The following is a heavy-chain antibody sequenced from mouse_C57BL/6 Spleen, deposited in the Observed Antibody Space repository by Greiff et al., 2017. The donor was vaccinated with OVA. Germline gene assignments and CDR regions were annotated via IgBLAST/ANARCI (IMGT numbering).Heavy chain of an antibody. CDR2: INPNNGGT. CDR1: GYTFTDYN. J-gene: IGHJ1*03. V-gene: IGHV1-18*01. CDR3: ARRVLRYRGYFDV. D-gene: IGHD1-1*01. Sequence: EVQLQQSGPELVKPGASVKIPCKASGYTFTDYNMDWVKQSHGKSLEWIGDINPNNGGTIYNQKFKGKATLTVDKSSSTAYMALRSLTSEDTAVYYCARRVLRYRGYFDVWGTGTTVTVSS.